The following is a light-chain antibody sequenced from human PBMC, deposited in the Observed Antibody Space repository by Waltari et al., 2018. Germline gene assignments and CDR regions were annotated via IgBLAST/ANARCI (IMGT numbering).Light chain of an antibody. CDR2: GAS. CDR3: QQYNDWPPLT. J-gene: IGKJ4*01. CDR1: QSVSSN. Sequence: ETVMTQSPATLSVSPGERATLSCRASQSVSSNLAWYQQKPGQPPRLLIYGASTRATGIPARFSGSGSGTEFTLTISSLQSEDFAVYYCQQYNDWPPLTFGGGTKMEIK. V-gene: IGKV3-15*01.